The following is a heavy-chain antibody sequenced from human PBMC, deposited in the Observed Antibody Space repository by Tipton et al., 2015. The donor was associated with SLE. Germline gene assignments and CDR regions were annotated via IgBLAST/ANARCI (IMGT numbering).Heavy chain of an antibody. CDR1: GFTVSAYL. Sequence: SLRLSCAASGFTVSAYLMSWVRQAPGKGLAWVANTNQDGSVKFYVDSVRGRFTISGDSAKNSLSLQMNSLRAEDTAVYYCAREGRPNAFDIWGQGTMVTITS. CDR3: AREGRPNAFDI. CDR2: TNQDGSVK. J-gene: IGHJ3*02. V-gene: IGHV3-7*01.